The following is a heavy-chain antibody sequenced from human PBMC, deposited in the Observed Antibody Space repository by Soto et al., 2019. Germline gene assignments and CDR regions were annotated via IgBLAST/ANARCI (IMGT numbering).Heavy chain of an antibody. CDR1: GYTFSTSG. D-gene: IGHD3-10*02. J-gene: IGHJ6*02. CDR3: ARICSVPCCYYGLDV. Sequence: QVQLVQSGPELKKPGASVKVSCKASGYTFSTSGISWVRQAPGQGLEWMGWISTYNGDTNYAQKFQGRVTMTTDTSTTTAYMELRSLRADDTAGYYCARICSVPCCYYGLDVWGQGTTVTVSS. V-gene: IGHV1-18*01. CDR2: ISTYNGDT.